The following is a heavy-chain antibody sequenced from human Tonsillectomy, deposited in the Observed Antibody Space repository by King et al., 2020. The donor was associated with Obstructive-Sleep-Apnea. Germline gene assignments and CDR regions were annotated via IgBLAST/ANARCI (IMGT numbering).Heavy chain of an antibody. J-gene: IGHJ5*02. CDR1: GFTFDDYG. CDR2: INWNGGST. CDR3: ARAHTYDYGDFYYGVSHYWFDP. D-gene: IGHD4-17*01. Sequence: VQLVESGGGVVRPGGSLRLSCAASGFTFDDYGMSWVRQAPGKGLEWVSGINWNGGSTGYADSVNGRFTISRDNAKNSLYLQMNSLRAEDTALYLCARAHTYDYGDFYYGVSHYWFDPWGQGTLVTVSS. V-gene: IGHV3-20*01.